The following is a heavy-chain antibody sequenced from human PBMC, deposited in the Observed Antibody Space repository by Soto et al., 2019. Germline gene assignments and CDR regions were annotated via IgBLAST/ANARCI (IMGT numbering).Heavy chain of an antibody. CDR2: IYNDGTT. Sequence: VGSLRLSCVASGLPVAGSYMAWVRQAPGKGLEWASVIYNDGTTYYSQSVEGRFTISRDTSKNTLYLQMDRLRDEDMAVYYCVRPLPSGQTHARDVWGQGTTVTVSS. V-gene: IGHV3-53*01. D-gene: IGHD3-10*01. CDR1: GLPVAGSY. CDR3: VRPLPSGQTHARDV. J-gene: IGHJ6*02.